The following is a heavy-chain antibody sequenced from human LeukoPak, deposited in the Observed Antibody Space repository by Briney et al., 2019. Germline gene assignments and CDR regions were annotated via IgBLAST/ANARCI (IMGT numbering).Heavy chain of an antibody. V-gene: IGHV3-11*06. CDR3: ARDLWADSSGYPVDY. CDR1: GFTFSDYY. D-gene: IGHD3-22*01. CDR2: ISSSSSYT. Sequence: GGSLRLSCAASGFTFSDYYMSWIRQAQGKGLEWVSYISSSSSYTNYADSVKGRFTISRDNAKNSLYLQMNSLRAEDTAVYYCARDLWADSSGYPVDYWGQGTLVTVSS. J-gene: IGHJ4*02.